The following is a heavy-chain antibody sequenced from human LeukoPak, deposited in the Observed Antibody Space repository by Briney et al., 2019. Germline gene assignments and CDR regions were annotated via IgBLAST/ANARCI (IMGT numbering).Heavy chain of an antibody. CDR1: GYTLTELS. Sequence: ASVKVSCKVSGYTLTELSIHWVRQAPGKGLEWMGGFDPLDGETIYAQKFQGRVTMTEDTSTDTAYMELSSLRSEDTAVYYCARVEDYYDSSGVDYWGQGTLVTVSS. CDR3: ARVEDYYDSSGVDY. CDR2: FDPLDGET. D-gene: IGHD3-22*01. J-gene: IGHJ4*02. V-gene: IGHV1-24*01.